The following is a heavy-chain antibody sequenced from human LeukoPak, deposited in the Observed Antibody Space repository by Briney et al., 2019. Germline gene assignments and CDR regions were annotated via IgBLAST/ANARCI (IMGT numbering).Heavy chain of an antibody. V-gene: IGHV3-23*01. CDR1: GFTFSSYA. D-gene: IGHD3-9*01. CDR3: AKAYYDILTGYYPPPDY. J-gene: IGHJ4*02. Sequence: PGGSLRLSCAASGFTFSSYAMSWVRQAPGKGLEWVSAISGSGGSTYYADSVKGRFTISRDNSKNTLYLQMNSLRAEDTAVYYCAKAYYDILTGYYPPPDYWGQGTLVTVSS. CDR2: ISGSGGST.